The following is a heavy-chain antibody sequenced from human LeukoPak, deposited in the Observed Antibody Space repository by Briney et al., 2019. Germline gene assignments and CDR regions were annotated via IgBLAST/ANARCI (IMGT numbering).Heavy chain of an antibody. CDR1: GYSISSGYY. V-gene: IGHV4-38-2*02. CDR3: ARDWNYAAFDY. J-gene: IGHJ4*02. CDR2: IYHSGSI. D-gene: IGHD1-7*01. Sequence: PSETLSLTCNVSGYSISSGYYWGWVRQPPGKGLEWIGHIYHSGSIYYNPSLKSRVTISLDTSKNQFSLRLSSVTAADTAVYYCARDWNYAAFDYWGQGTLVTVSS.